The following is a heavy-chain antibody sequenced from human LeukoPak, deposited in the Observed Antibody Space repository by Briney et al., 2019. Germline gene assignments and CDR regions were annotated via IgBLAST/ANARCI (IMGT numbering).Heavy chain of an antibody. CDR3: ARAEVSSDSFYHHGMDV. D-gene: IGHD2/OR15-2a*01. J-gene: IGHJ6*02. Sequence: ASVKVSCKASGYNFRNYDINWVRQATGQGLEWMGWMNPNSGNTGYAEKFQGRVTLTMYTSISTAYMEIGSLRSEDTAVYYCARAEVSSDSFYHHGMDVWGQGTTVTVS. CDR1: GYNFRNYD. CDR2: MNPNSGNT. V-gene: IGHV1-8*01.